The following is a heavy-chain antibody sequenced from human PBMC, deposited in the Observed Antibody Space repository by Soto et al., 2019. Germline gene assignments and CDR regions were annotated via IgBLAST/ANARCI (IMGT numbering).Heavy chain of an antibody. Sequence: QVQLVESGGGVVQPGRSLRLSCAASGFTFSSYGMHWVRQAPGKGLEWVAVISYDGSNKYYADSVKGRFTISRDNSKNTLYLQMNSLRAEDTAVYYCAKDGDYYGSGSYLLDYWGQGTLVTVSS. V-gene: IGHV3-30*18. J-gene: IGHJ4*02. CDR1: GFTFSSYG. D-gene: IGHD3-10*01. CDR2: ISYDGSNK. CDR3: AKDGDYYGSGSYLLDY.